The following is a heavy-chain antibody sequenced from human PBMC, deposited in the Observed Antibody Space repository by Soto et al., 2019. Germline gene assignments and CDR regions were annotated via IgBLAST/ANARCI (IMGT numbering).Heavy chain of an antibody. V-gene: IGHV1-69*13. CDR3: ARGVPEYQLLYGWFDP. CDR2: IIPIFGTA. Sequence: ASVKVSFKASGGTFSSYAISWVRQAPGQGLEWMGGIIPIFGTANYAQKFQGRVTITADESTSTAYMELSSLRSEDTAVYYCARGVPEYQLLYGWFDPWGQGTLVTVSS. J-gene: IGHJ5*02. CDR1: GGTFSSYA. D-gene: IGHD2-2*02.